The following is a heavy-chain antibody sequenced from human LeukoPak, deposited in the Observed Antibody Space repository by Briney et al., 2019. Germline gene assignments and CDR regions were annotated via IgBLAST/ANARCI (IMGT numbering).Heavy chain of an antibody. CDR1: GYTFTGYY. Sequence: ASVKVSCKASGYTFTGYYMHWVRQAPGQGLEWMGWINPNSGGTNYAQKFQGRVTMTRDTSISTAYMEPSRLRSDDTAVYYCASAVAGHYYYGMDVWGQGTTVTVSS. CDR2: INPNSGGT. J-gene: IGHJ6*02. D-gene: IGHD6-19*01. CDR3: ASAVAGHYYYGMDV. V-gene: IGHV1-2*02.